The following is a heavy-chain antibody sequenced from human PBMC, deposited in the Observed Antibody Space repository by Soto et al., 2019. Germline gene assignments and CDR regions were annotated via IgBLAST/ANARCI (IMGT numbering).Heavy chain of an antibody. CDR2: TSSNNGKT. V-gene: IGHV1-18*01. CDR1: GYSFTTYG. Sequence: ASVKVSCKTSGYSFTTYGISWVRQAPGQGLEWMGWTSSNNGKTNYAQKFQGRVTITADKSTSTAYMELSSLRSEDTAVYYCARSYGSGRTTPYNWFDPWGQGTLVTVSS. CDR3: ARSYGSGRTTPYNWFDP. J-gene: IGHJ5*02. D-gene: IGHD3-10*01.